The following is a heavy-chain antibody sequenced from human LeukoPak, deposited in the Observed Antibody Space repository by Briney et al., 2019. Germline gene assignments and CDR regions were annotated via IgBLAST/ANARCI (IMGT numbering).Heavy chain of an antibody. Sequence: ASVRVSCRASGYTFTSNGINWVRQAPGQGLEWMGWISAYNGNTKYAQKLQDRVTMTTDTSTSTAYMELRSLRSDDTAVYYCARDPVAGTGAYFDYWGQGTLVTVSS. D-gene: IGHD6-19*01. CDR1: GYTFTSNG. CDR3: ARDPVAGTGAYFDY. J-gene: IGHJ4*02. V-gene: IGHV1-18*01. CDR2: ISAYNGNT.